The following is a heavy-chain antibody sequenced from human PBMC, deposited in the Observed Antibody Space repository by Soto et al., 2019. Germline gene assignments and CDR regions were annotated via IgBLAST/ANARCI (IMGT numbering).Heavy chain of an antibody. CDR3: AKDVDIAATISYGMDV. CDR2: ISYDGSNK. D-gene: IGHD5-12*01. Sequence: LGCASCGFTEKNSVIHVSRQTPGKGLEWVAVISYDGSNKYYADSVKGRFTISRDNSKNTLYLQMNSLRAEETAVYYCAKDVDIAATISYGMDVWGQGPMVTV. J-gene: IGHJ6*02. V-gene: IGHV3-30*18. CDR1: GFTEKNSV.